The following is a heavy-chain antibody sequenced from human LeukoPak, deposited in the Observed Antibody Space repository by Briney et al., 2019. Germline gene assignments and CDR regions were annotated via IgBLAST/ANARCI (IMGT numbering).Heavy chain of an antibody. Sequence: TSETLSLTCTVSGGSISSYYWSWIRQPPGKGLEWIGYIYYSGSTNYNPSLKSRVTISVDTSKNQFSLKLSSVTAADTAVYYCARYRQLRDYNWFDPWGQGTLVTVSS. CDR2: IYYSGST. CDR1: GGSISSYY. CDR3: ARYRQLRDYNWFDP. V-gene: IGHV4-59*12. D-gene: IGHD3-10*01. J-gene: IGHJ5*02.